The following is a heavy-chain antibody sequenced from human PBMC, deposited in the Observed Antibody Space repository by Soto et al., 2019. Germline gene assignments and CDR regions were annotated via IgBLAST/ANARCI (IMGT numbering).Heavy chain of an antibody. Sequence: PVKVSCKASGGTFSNYAISLLLQAPVQGLDWVGPIIPRFGTANYAQKFQGRVTITADESTSTAYMELSSPRSEDTAMYYCAKVKYDSSGYYTNWLDPWGQGTQVTVSS. CDR3: AKVKYDSSGYYTNWLDP. CDR2: IIPRFGTA. CDR1: GGTFSNYA. V-gene: IGHV1-69*13. J-gene: IGHJ5*02. D-gene: IGHD3-22*01.